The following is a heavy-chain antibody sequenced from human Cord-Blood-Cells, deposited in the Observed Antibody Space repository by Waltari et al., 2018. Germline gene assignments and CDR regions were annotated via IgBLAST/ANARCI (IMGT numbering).Heavy chain of an antibody. CDR3: ARPYYDFWSGYYYFDY. V-gene: IGHV3-21*01. J-gene: IGHJ4*02. CDR1: GFTFSSYS. CDR2: ISSSSSYI. Sequence: EVQLVESGGGLAKPGGSLRLSCAASGFTFSSYSMNWVRQAPGKGLEWVSSISSSSSYIYYADSVKGRFTISRDNAKNSLYLQMNSLRAEDTAVYYCARPYYDFWSGYYYFDYWGQGTLVTVSS. D-gene: IGHD3-3*01.